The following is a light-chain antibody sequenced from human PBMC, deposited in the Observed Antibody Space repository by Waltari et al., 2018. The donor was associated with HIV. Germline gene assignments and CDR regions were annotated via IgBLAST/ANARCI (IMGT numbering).Light chain of an antibody. V-gene: IGKV1-39*01. Sequence: DTQMTQSPSSLSASIGDSVNITCRASQNVFKFLSWYRQKSGKAPDLLISDASRLQSGVPSRFSGSGSGTDFVLTVSGLQIEDFATYFCLQTFTTPLTFGPGTKVDIK. CDR2: DAS. CDR1: QNVFKF. CDR3: LQTFTTPLT. J-gene: IGKJ3*01.